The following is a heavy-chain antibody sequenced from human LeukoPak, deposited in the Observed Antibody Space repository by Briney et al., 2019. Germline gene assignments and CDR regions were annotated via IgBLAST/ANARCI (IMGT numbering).Heavy chain of an antibody. J-gene: IGHJ3*02. CDR3: ARPRAVGATRAFDI. Sequence: ASVKVSRKASGYTFTSYGISWVRQAPGQGLEWMGWISAYNGNTNYAQKLQGRVTMTTDTSTSTAYMELRSLRFDDTAVYYCARPRAVGATRAFDIWGQGTMVTVSS. V-gene: IGHV1-18*01. CDR2: ISAYNGNT. CDR1: GYTFTSYG. D-gene: IGHD1-26*01.